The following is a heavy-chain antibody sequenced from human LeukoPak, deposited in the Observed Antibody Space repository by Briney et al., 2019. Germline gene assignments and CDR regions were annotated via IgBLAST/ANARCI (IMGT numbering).Heavy chain of an antibody. CDR1: GGSISDYY. CDR2: IYSSGST. D-gene: IGHD3-22*01. J-gene: IGHJ3*02. Sequence: SETLSLTCTVSGGSISDYYWSWIRQPAGKGLEWIGRIYSSGSTNYNPSLKSRVTMSVDTSKNQFSLKLSSVTAADTAVYYCARYYDTSGYALDIWGQGTMVTVSS. CDR3: ARYYDTSGYALDI. V-gene: IGHV4-4*07.